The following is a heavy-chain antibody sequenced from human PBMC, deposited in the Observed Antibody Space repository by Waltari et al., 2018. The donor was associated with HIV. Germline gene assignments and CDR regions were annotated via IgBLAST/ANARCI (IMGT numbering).Heavy chain of an antibody. D-gene: IGHD6-19*01. Sequence: EVQLVESGGGLVKPGGSLRLSCAASGFTFSSYSMNWVRQAPGKGLEWVSSISSSSSYIYYADSVKGRFTISRDNAKNSLYLQMNSLRAEDTAVYYCARVRSSGWERSCDYWGQGTLVTVSS. V-gene: IGHV3-21*01. CDR3: ARVRSSGWERSCDY. J-gene: IGHJ4*02. CDR2: ISSSSSYI. CDR1: GFTFSSYS.